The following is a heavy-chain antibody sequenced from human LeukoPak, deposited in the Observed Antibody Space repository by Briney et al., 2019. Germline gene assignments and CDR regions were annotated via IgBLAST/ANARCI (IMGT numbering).Heavy chain of an antibody. V-gene: IGHV4-30-2*01. Sequence: SETLSLTCGVSGGAISSGTNSWSWIRKPPGKGLEWIGYIYHSGSTHYNPSLKSRLTISVDRSKNQFSLKLRSVTAADTAVYYCARGRGAFIFDFWGQGTLVTVSX. CDR2: IYHSGST. D-gene: IGHD5-12*01. CDR3: ARGRGAFIFDF. J-gene: IGHJ4*02. CDR1: GGAISSGTNS.